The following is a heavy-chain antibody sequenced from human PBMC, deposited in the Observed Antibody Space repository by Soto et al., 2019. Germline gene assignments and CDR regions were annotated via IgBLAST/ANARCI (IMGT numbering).Heavy chain of an antibody. CDR2: FIPSFPAP. Sequence: VQFVQSGAELKKPGSSVRVSCRASGGTIKTYTLSWVRQAPGQGLEWMGAFIPSFPAPNFAQRFKGRLTHAADDSTNTGFMELRGLRTEDTALYVWATGEVVPSSPNWLDPWGQGTQVIVSS. D-gene: IGHD2-21*01. CDR1: GGTIKTYT. J-gene: IGHJ5*02. CDR3: ATGEVVPSSPNWLDP. V-gene: IGHV1-69*12.